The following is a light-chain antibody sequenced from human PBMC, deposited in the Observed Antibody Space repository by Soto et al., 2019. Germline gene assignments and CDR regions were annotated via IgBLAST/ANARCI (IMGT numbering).Light chain of an antibody. J-gene: IGKJ2*01. CDR1: QSVSSSY. CDR3: HQYGNSPQT. CDR2: DAS. Sequence: EIVLTQSPGTLSLSPGERATLSCRASQSVSSSYLAWYQQKPGQAPRLLIIDASSRATGIPDRFSGSASGTDFPLTINRLEPEDSAVYYCHQYGNSPQTFGQGTKLEIK. V-gene: IGKV3-20*01.